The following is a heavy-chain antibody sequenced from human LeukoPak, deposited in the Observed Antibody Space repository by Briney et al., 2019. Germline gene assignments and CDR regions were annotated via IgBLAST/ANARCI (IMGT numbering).Heavy chain of an antibody. CDR1: GFTFSAYS. J-gene: IGHJ3*02. D-gene: IGHD6-19*01. CDR3: ARSVIAVAGYDAFDN. V-gene: IGHV3-48*02. CDR2: ISSRSFTI. Sequence: SGGSLRLSCAASGFTFSAYSMNWVRQAPGKGLDWVSYISSRSFTIYYADSVKGRFTISRDNAKNSLYLEMNSLRDEDTAVYYCARSVIAVAGYDAFDNWGQGTVVTVSS.